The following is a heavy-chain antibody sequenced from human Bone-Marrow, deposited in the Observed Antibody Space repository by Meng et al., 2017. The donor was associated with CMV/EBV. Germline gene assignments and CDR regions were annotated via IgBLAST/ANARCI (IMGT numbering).Heavy chain of an antibody. D-gene: IGHD2-2*03. CDR2: INPKSAGT. CDR3: TRTWIDSFTPDFDY. CDR1: GYTFVGHY. Sequence: QGQVGQFGEEAKKPGASGKVSCKTSGYTFVGHYIHWVRQAPGQGLEWMGRINPKSAGTDYVEKFQGRVTMTRDTSNTIVYMELSRLTAGDTAVYYCTRTWIDSFTPDFDYWGQGSLVTVSS. J-gene: IGHJ4*02. V-gene: IGHV1-2*06.